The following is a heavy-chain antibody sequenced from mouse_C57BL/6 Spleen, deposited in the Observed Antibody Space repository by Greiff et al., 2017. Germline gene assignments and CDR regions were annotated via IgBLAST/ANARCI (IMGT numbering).Heavy chain of an antibody. V-gene: IGHV1-55*01. CDR2: IYPGSGST. D-gene: IGHD2-12*01. CDR1: GYTFTSYW. J-gene: IGHJ4*01. Sequence: QVQLQQPGAELVKPGASVKMSCKASGYTFTSYWITWVKQRPGQGLEWIGDIYPGSGSTNYNEKFKSKATLTVDTSSSTAYMQLSSLTSEDSAVYYCAYYSLRDYAMDYWRQGTSVTVSS. CDR3: AYYSLRDYAMDY.